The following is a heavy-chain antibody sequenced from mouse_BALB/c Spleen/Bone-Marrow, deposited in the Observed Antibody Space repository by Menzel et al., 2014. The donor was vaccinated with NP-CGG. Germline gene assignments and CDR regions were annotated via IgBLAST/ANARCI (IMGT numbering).Heavy chain of an antibody. V-gene: IGHV5-9*02. CDR2: ISSGGSYT. J-gene: IGHJ4*01. CDR3: ARVLRVYAMDY. CDR1: GFAFSSYD. Sequence: EVKLVESGGGLVKPGGSLKLSCAASGFAFSSYDMSWVRQTPEKRLEWVATISSGGSYTYYPDSVKGRFTISRDNARNTLYLQMSSPRSEDTALYYCARVLRVYAMDYWGQGTSVTVSS. D-gene: IGHD2-4*01.